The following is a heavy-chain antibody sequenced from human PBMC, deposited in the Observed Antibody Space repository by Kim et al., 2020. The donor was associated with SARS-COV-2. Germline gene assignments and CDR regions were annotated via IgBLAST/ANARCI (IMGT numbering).Heavy chain of an antibody. Sequence: GGSLRLSCAASGFTFSNAWMSWVRQAPGKGLEWVGRIKSKTDGGTTDYAAPVKVRFTISRDDSKNTLYLQMNSLKTEDTAVYYCTTDETLLVVVAATLLWGQGTMVTVSS. V-gene: IGHV3-15*01. CDR1: GFTFSNAW. D-gene: IGHD2-15*01. J-gene: IGHJ3*01. CDR2: IKSKTDGGTT. CDR3: TTDETLLVVVAATLL.